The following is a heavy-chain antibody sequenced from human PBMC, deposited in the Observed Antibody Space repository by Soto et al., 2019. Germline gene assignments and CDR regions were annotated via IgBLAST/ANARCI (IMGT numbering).Heavy chain of an antibody. J-gene: IGHJ5*02. CDR2: IYYSGST. Sequence: SETLSLTCTVSGGSISSYYWSWIRQPPGKGLEWIGYIYYSGSTNYNPSVKSRFTISVDTSKNQFSLKLSSVTAADTAVYYCARGIAARPFNWFDPWGQGTLVTVSS. CDR1: GGSISSYY. V-gene: IGHV4-59*01. D-gene: IGHD6-6*01. CDR3: ARGIAARPFNWFDP.